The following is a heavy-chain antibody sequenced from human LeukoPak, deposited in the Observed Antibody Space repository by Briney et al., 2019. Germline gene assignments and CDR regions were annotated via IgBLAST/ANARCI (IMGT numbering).Heavy chain of an antibody. CDR3: AKVSREWLFPWGDFDY. J-gene: IGHJ4*02. D-gene: IGHD3-3*01. CDR1: GFTFSSYA. CDR2: ISGSGGST. Sequence: HPGGSLRLSCAASGFTFSSYAMSWVRQAPGKGLEWVSAISGSGGSTYYADSVKGRFTISRDNSKNTLYLQMNSLRAEDTAVYYCAKVSREWLFPWGDFDYWGQGTLVTVSS. V-gene: IGHV3-23*01.